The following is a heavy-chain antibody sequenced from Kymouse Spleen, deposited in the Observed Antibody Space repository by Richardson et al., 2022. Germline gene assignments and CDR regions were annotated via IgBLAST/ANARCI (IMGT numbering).Heavy chain of an antibody. V-gene: IGHV3-30*18. J-gene: IGHJ4*02. D-gene: IGHD3-10*01. CDR2: ISYDGSNK. Sequence: QVQLVESGGGVVQPGRSLRLSCAASGFTFSSYGMHWVRQAPGKGLEWVAVISYDGSNKYYADSVKGRFTISRDNSKNTLYLQMNSLRAEDTAVYYCAKDHYYGSGYFDYWGQGTLVTVSS. CDR3: AKDHYYGSGYFDY. CDR1: GFTFSSYG.